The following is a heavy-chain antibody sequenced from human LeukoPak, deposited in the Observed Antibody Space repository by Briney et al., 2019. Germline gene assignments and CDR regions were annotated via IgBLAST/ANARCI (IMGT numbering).Heavy chain of an antibody. CDR1: GFTFSNYG. Sequence: GGSLRLSCAASGFTFSNYGMHWVRQAPGKGLEWVTLISYDGSNKYYADSVKGRFTISRDNSKNTLYLQMNSLRAEDTAVYYCAKDYRPHDFWSGLVDYWGQGTLVTVSP. V-gene: IGHV3-30*18. CDR3: AKDYRPHDFWSGLVDY. CDR2: ISYDGSNK. D-gene: IGHD3-3*01. J-gene: IGHJ4*02.